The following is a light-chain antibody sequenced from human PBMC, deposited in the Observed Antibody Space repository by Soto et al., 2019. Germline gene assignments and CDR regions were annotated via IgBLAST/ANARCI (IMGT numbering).Light chain of an antibody. CDR3: QQYNSYCT. CDR2: DAS. J-gene: IGKJ5*01. V-gene: IGKV1-5*01. Sequence: DIQMTQSPSTLSASIGDRVTITCRASQGISKWLAWHQQKPGKAPKLLIYDASSLQSGVPPRFSGSGSETEFTLTISRLQPDDFATYYCQQYNSYCTFGQGTRLEIK. CDR1: QGISKW.